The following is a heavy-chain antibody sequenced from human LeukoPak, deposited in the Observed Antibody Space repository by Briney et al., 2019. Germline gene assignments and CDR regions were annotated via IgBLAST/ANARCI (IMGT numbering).Heavy chain of an antibody. D-gene: IGHD5-18*01. CDR2: MNPNSGNT. CDR1: EYTFTGYY. V-gene: IGHV1-8*02. Sequence: GASVKVSCKASEYTFTGYYMHWVRQAPGQGLEWMGWMNPNSGNTGYAQKFQGRVTMTRNTSISTAYMELSSLRSEDTAVYYCARGLVDTAMVYDYYYYMDVWGKGTTVTVSS. J-gene: IGHJ6*03. CDR3: ARGLVDTAMVYDYYYYMDV.